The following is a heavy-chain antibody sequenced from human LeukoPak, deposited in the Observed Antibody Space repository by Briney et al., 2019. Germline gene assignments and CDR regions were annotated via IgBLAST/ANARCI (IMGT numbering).Heavy chain of an antibody. CDR3: ARGPKMGGFDY. D-gene: IGHD1-26*01. CDR2: ISFDGSQK. Sequence: PGGSLRLSCAASGFTFSNYGMHWVRQAPGKGLEWVALISFDGSQKYYADSVKGRFTISRDNSKNTLYLQMNSLRSEDTAVYYCARGPKMGGFDYWGQGTLVTVSS. J-gene: IGHJ4*02. V-gene: IGHV3-30*02. CDR1: GFTFSNYG.